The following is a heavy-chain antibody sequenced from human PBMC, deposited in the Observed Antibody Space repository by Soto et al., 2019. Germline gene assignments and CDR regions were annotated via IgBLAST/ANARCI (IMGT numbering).Heavy chain of an antibody. CDR1: GGTFSSYT. Sequence: GASVKVSCKASGGTFSSYTISWVRQAPGQGLEWMGRIIPILGIANYAQKFQGRVTITADKSTSTAYMELSSLRSEDTAVYYCARDPQRHIVVVGGDYWGQGTLVTVSS. V-gene: IGHV1-69*04. D-gene: IGHD2-21*01. J-gene: IGHJ4*02. CDR2: IIPILGIA. CDR3: ARDPQRHIVVVGGDY.